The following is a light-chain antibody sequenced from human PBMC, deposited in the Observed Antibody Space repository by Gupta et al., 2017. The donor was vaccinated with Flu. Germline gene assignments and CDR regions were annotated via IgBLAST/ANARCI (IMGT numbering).Light chain of an antibody. CDR1: SNDVGGSNR. CDR2: DVT. V-gene: IGLV2-11*01. Sequence: QSAPTQPRSVSGSPGQSVTISCTGSSNDVGGSNRVSWYQQRPGNAPKLILYDVTGRPSGVPDRFSGSKSGNTASLTISGLQADDEADYYCSSHAGRVTWVFGTGTTVTVL. CDR3: SSHAGRVTWV. J-gene: IGLJ1*01.